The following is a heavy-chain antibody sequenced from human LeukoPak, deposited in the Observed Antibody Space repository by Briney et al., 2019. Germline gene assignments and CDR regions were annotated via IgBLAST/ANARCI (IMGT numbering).Heavy chain of an antibody. CDR2: IYHSEAT. J-gene: IGHJ4*02. CDR1: GDSISSGGNY. Sequence: SETLSLTCTVSGDSISSGGNYWSWMRQHSGKGLEWIGHIYHSEATYYNPSLKSRLSISADTSKNQFSLKLRSVTAADTAVYYCARVQGSAFDYWGQGTPVTVSS. CDR3: ARVQGSAFDY. V-gene: IGHV4-31*03.